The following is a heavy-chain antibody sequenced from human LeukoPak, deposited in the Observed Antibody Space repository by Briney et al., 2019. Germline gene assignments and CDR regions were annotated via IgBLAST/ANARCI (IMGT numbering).Heavy chain of an antibody. CDR2: INPNSGGT. J-gene: IGHJ4*02. CDR3: ARGAHYHDSSEGFDY. CDR1: GYTFTGYY. Sequence: ASVEVSCKASGYTFTGYYMHWVRQAPGQGLEWMGWINPNSGGTNYAQKFQGRVTMTRDTSISTAYMELSRLRSDDTAVYYCARGAHYHDSSEGFDYWGQGTLVTVCS. D-gene: IGHD3-22*01. V-gene: IGHV1-2*02.